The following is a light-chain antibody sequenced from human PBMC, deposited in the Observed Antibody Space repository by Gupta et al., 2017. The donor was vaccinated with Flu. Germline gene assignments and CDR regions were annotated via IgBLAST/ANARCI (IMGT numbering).Light chain of an antibody. Sequence: VTISCSGSSSNIGSNTVNWYQQFPGTDHPLIIYCKNERTSGVPDRISGDTSCTSEFLVTSGLQSEDEADYYCSAWADSRNGLVVFGGGTKLTVL. J-gene: IGLJ2*01. V-gene: IGLV1-44*01. CDR1: SSNIGSNT. CDR2: CKN. CDR3: SAWADSRNGLVV.